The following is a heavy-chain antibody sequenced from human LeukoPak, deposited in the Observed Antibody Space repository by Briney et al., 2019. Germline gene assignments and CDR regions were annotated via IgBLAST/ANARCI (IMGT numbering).Heavy chain of an antibody. D-gene: IGHD5-18*01. V-gene: IGHV3-30-3*01. J-gene: IGHJ4*02. Sequence: GGSLRLSCAAFGFSFNNAWMSWVRQAPGKGLEWVAVISYDGGSKYYADSLKGRFTISRDNSKNTLYLQMNSLGAEDTAVYYCARDYATDTDMVWGQGILVTVSS. CDR2: ISYDGGSK. CDR3: ARDYATDTDMV. CDR1: GFSFNNAW.